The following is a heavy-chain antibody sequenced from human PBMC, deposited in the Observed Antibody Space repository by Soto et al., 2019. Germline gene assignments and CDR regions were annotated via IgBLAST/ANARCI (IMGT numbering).Heavy chain of an antibody. D-gene: IGHD2-2*01. Sequence: PGGSLRLSCAASGFTFSSYAMSWVRQAPGKGLEWVSAISGSGGSTYYADSVKGRFTISRDNSKNTLYLQMNSLRAEDTAVYYCAKDLGIYPVVPALNDYWGQGTLVTVSS. CDR2: ISGSGGST. CDR1: GFTFSSYA. V-gene: IGHV3-23*01. CDR3: AKDLGIYPVVPALNDY. J-gene: IGHJ4*02.